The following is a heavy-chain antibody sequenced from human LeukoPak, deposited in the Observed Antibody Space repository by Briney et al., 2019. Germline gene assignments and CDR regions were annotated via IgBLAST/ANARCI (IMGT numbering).Heavy chain of an antibody. CDR3: ARRERGTISGMDV. CDR2: IYYSGST. D-gene: IGHD1-7*01. V-gene: IGHV4-31*03. J-gene: IGHJ6*02. CDR1: GGSISSGGHY. Sequence: SSETLSLTCTVSGGSISSGGHYWRWIRQHPGQGLEWLGYIYYSGSTYYNPSLKSRVTISVDTSKNQFSLKLSSVTGADTAVYYCARRERGTISGMDVWGQGTTVTVSS.